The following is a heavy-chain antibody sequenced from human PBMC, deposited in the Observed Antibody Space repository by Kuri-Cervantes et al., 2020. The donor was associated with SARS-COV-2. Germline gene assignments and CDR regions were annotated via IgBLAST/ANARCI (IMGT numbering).Heavy chain of an antibody. CDR1: GFTFSSYA. V-gene: IGHV3-64*04. CDR3: AKAPRPHWDGGNSGDY. CDR2: ISGSGGST. Sequence: GGSLRLSCSASGFTFSSYAMHWVRQAPGKGLEYVSAISGSGGSTYYADSVKGRFTISRDNSKNTLYLQMNSLRAEDTAVYYCAKAPRPHWDGGNSGDYWGQGTLVTVSS. J-gene: IGHJ4*02. D-gene: IGHD4-23*01.